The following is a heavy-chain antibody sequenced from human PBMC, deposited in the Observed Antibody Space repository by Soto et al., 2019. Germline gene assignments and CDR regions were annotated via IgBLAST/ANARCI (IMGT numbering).Heavy chain of an antibody. V-gene: IGHV3-7*01. J-gene: IGHJ6*03. D-gene: IGHD3-3*01. CDR2: IKQDGSEK. CDR3: ARDQYYDFWSGYWGQGDYYYYYYMDV. CDR1: GFTFSSYW. Sequence: GGSLRLSCAASGFTFSSYWMSWVRQAPGKGLEWVANIKQDGSEKYYVDSVKGRFTISRDNAKNSLYLQMNSLRAEDTAVYYCARDQYYDFWSGYWGQGDYYYYYYMDVWGKGTTVTVSS.